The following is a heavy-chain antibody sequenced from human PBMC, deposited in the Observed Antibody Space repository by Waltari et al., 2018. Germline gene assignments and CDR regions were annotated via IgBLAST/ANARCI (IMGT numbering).Heavy chain of an antibody. D-gene: IGHD2-21*01. CDR2: IIPIFGTA. CDR3: AREISAYCGGDCHIGDAFDI. Sequence: QVQLVQSGAEVKKPGSSVKVSCKASGGTFRSYAISWVRQATGQGLEWMGGIIPIFGTANYAQKFQGRVTITADESTSTAYMELSSLRSEDTAVYYCAREISAYCGGDCHIGDAFDIWGQGTMVTVSS. CDR1: GGTFRSYA. J-gene: IGHJ3*02. V-gene: IGHV1-69*13.